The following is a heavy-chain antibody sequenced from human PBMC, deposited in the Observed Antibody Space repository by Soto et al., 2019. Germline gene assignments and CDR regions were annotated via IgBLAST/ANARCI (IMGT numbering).Heavy chain of an antibody. Sequence: GXSVNVACKASGGALISYAIVWVRQSPGQGLEWMGGIIPIFGTANYAQKFQGRVTITADESTSTAYMELSSLRSEDTAVYYCARPHTMVRGALSHYYYGMDVWGQRTTVTVSS. V-gene: IGHV1-69*01. CDR1: GGALISYA. CDR3: ARPHTMVRGALSHYYYGMDV. CDR2: IIPIFGTA. J-gene: IGHJ6*02. D-gene: IGHD3-10*01.